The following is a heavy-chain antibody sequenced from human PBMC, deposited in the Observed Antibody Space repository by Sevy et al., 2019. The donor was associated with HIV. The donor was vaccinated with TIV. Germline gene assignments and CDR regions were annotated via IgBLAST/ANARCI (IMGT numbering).Heavy chain of an antibody. CDR1: GGSFSGYY. Sequence: SETLSLTCAVYGGSFSGYYWSWIRQPPGKGLQWIGEISHSGSTNYNPSLKSRVTISVDTSKNQFSLKLSSVTAADTAVYYCAADYVDTAMVQQDYWGHGTLVTVSS. V-gene: IGHV4-34*01. CDR2: ISHSGST. J-gene: IGHJ4*01. CDR3: AADYVDTAMVQQDY. D-gene: IGHD5-18*01.